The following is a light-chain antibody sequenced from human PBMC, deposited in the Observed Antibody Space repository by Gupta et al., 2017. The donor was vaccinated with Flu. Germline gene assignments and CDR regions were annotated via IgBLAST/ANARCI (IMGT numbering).Light chain of an antibody. V-gene: IGKV2-30*01. CDR2: RVS. CDR1: QSLVYSEGSTF. J-gene: IGKJ1*01. Sequence: DVVLTPSPLSLPVTLVQQASISCRSSQSLVYSEGSTFLNWFHQRPGQSPRRLIFRVSRRHAGVPGRFSGSGSDTDFTLNITRVEAEDAGVYYCMQGTHWPWTFGQGSTVELK. CDR3: MQGTHWPWT.